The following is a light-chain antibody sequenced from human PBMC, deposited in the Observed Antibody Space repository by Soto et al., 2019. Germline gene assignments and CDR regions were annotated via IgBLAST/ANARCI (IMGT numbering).Light chain of an antibody. J-gene: IGLJ2*01. CDR3: SSYTSSSTLVV. CDR1: SSDVGGYNY. Sequence: QSAPTQPASVSGSPGQSITISCTGTSSDVGGYNYVSWYQQHPGKAPKLMIYEVSNRPSGVSNRFSDSKSGNTASLTISGLQAEDEADYYCSSYTSSSTLVVFGGGTKLTVL. V-gene: IGLV2-14*01. CDR2: EVS.